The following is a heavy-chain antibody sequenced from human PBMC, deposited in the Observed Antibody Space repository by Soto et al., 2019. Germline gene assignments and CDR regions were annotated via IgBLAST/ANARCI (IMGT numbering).Heavy chain of an antibody. Sequence: SVKVSCKASGGTFSSCAISWVRQAPGQGLEWMGGIIPIFGTANYAQKFQGRVTITADESTSTAYMELSSLRSEDTAVYYCARGGAGIAAAGTCKVNGMDVWGQGTTVTVSS. J-gene: IGHJ6*02. CDR1: GGTFSSCA. D-gene: IGHD6-13*01. CDR2: IIPIFGTA. CDR3: ARGGAGIAAAGTCKVNGMDV. V-gene: IGHV1-69*13.